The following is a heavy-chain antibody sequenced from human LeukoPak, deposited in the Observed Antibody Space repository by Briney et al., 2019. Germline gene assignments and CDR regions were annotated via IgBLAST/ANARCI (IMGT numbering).Heavy chain of an antibody. CDR1: GYSITSSSW. CDR3: ARKENVYYYFDY. CDR2: IYHSGTT. V-gene: IGHV4-28*01. Sequence: SETLSLTCAVSGYSITSSSWWGWIRQPPGKGLEWIGYIYHSGTTYYNPPLRSRVTMSVDTSKNQFSLKLSSVTAVDTAVYYCARKENVYYYFDYWGQGTLVTVSS. D-gene: IGHD3-10*01. J-gene: IGHJ4*02.